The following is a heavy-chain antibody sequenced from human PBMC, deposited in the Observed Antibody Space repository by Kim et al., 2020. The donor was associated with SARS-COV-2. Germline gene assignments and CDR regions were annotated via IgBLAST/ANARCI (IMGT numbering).Heavy chain of an antibody. CDR2: IYYSGST. CDR1: GGSISSSSYY. D-gene: IGHD2-2*02. J-gene: IGHJ5*02. V-gene: IGHV4-39*01. Sequence: SETLSLTCTVSGGSISSSSYYWGWIRQPPGKGLEWIGSIYYSGSTYYNPSLKSRVTISVDTSKNQFSLKLSSVTAADTAVYYCARYSRAAIPVNWFDPWGQGTLVTVSS. CDR3: ARYSRAAIPVNWFDP.